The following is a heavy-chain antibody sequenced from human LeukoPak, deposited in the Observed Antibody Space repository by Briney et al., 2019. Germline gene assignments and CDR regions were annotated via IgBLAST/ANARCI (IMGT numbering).Heavy chain of an antibody. CDR1: GFTFSSYG. V-gene: IGHV3-30*02. J-gene: IGHJ6*03. CDR2: IRYDGSNK. D-gene: IGHD4-17*01. Sequence: PGGSLRLSCAASGFTFSSYGMHRVRQAPGKGLEWVAFIRYDGSNKYYADSVKGRFTISRDNSKNTLYLQMNSLRAEDTAVYYCAKDGVTTPHYYYYYMDVWGKGTTVTVSS. CDR3: AKDGVTTPHYYYYYMDV.